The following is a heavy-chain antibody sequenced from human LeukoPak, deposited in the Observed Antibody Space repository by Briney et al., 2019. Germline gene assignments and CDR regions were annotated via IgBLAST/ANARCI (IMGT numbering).Heavy chain of an antibody. D-gene: IGHD4/OR15-4a*01. J-gene: IGHJ4*02. Sequence: GGSLRLSCAASGFTFSTYAMSWVRQAPGKGLEWVSVISGSGDSTYYADSVKGRFTISRDNSKNTLYLQMNSLRAEDTAISYCAKEVPDFDYWGQGTLVTVSS. CDR3: AKEVPDFDY. CDR2: ISGSGDST. V-gene: IGHV3-23*01. CDR1: GFTFSTYA.